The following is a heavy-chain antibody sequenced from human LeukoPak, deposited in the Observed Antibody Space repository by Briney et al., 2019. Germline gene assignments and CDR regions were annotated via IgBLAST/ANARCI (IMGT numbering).Heavy chain of an antibody. CDR1: GASFSSYS. CDR2: MYYSGST. CDR3: ARGPTVTTDY. J-gene: IGHJ4*02. Sequence: SETLSLTCTVSGASFSSYSCHWIRQPPGKGLEWIGYMYYSGSTDYNPSLKSRVTMSLDTSNNQFSLNLSSVTAADTDVYYCARGPTVTTDYWGQGILVTVSS. V-gene: IGHV4-59*01. D-gene: IGHD4-17*01.